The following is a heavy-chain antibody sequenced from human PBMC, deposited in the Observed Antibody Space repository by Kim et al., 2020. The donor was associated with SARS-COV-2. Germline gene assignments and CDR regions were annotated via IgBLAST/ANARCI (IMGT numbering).Heavy chain of an antibody. V-gene: IGHV4-31*03. CDR2: VSNSGTG. Sequence: SETLSLTCSVSGDSVSSVSYYWTWIRQHPEKGLEWIGFVSNSGTGHYNPSLRSRVTISLDTTSNQFSLKLISLTAADTAVYFCARGAGFPTALQYF. CDR1: GDSVSSVSYY. D-gene: IGHD1-1*01. J-gene: IGHJ1*01. CDR3: ARGAGFPTALQYF.